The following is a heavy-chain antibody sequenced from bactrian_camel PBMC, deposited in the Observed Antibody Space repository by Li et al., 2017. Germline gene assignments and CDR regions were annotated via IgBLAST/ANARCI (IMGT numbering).Heavy chain of an antibody. V-gene: IGHV3S53*01. CDR1: GFTDSDNC. Sequence: HVQLVESGGGSVQAGGSLRLSCAASGFTDSDNCMGWFRQAPGKEREKVAVIDSRGPTDYADSVKGRFTISHEEAKNTLYLQMNSLKPEDTAVYYCAAGLYGCTAGSWSQARHFVDWGHGTQVTVS. J-gene: IGHJ6*01. CDR2: IDSRGPT. D-gene: IGHD3*01. CDR3: AAGLYGCTAGSWSQARHFVD.